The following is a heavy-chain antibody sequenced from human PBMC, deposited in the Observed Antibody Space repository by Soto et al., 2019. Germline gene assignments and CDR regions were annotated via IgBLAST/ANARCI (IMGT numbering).Heavy chain of an antibody. CDR2: IYYSGST. Sequence: SETLSLTCTVSGGSISSGGYYWSWIRQHPGKVLEWIGYIYYSGSTYYNPSLKSRVTISVDTSKNQFSLKLSSVTAADTAVYYCARINPGGDYRFDYWGQGTLVTVSS. CDR3: ARINPGGDYRFDY. J-gene: IGHJ4*02. CDR1: GGSISSGGYY. V-gene: IGHV4-31*03. D-gene: IGHD4-17*01.